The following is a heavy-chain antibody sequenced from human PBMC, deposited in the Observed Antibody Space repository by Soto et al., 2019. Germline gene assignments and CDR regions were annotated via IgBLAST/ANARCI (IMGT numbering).Heavy chain of an antibody. CDR2: ISYDGSSK. CDR1: GFTFSSYG. CDR3: AKDPRITIFGVVIQSYYYYYMDV. V-gene: IGHV3-30*18. J-gene: IGHJ6*03. D-gene: IGHD3-3*01. Sequence: QVQLVESGGGVVQPGRSLRLSCAASGFTFSSYGMHWVRQAPGKGLEWVAVISYDGSSKYYADSVQGRFTISRDNSKNTLYLGMNSPRAEDTAVYYCAKDPRITIFGVVIQSYYYYYMDVWGRGTTVTVSS.